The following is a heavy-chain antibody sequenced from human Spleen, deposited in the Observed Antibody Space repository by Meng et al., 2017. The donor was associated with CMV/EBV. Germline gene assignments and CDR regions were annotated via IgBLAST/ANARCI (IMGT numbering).Heavy chain of an antibody. D-gene: IGHD3-3*01. CDR1: GFTFNGYK. V-gene: IGHV3-21*01. J-gene: IGHJ4*02. CDR2: ISTSSTYI. CDR3: ARAFYDFWSGIGY. Sequence: ASGFTFNGYKMNWVSQAPGKGLEWVASISTSSTYIFYADSVKGRFTVSRDNANRALYLQMDSLRVDDTAIYYCARAFYDFWSGIGYWGQGVMVTVSS.